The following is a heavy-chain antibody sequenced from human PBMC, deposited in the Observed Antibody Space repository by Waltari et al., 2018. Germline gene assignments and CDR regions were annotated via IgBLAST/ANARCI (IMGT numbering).Heavy chain of an antibody. J-gene: IGHJ4*02. V-gene: IGHV4-61*05. Sequence: QLQLQESGPGLVKPSENLSLTCTVSGGSISSSSYDWCWIRQTPGKGLEWIGYNYYSGSTNNNPSLKSRVTISVDTSKNQFSLKLSSVTAADTAVYYCARGVVAGTTGDVFYFDYWGQGTLVTVSS. CDR2: NYYSGST. CDR1: GGSISSSSYD. D-gene: IGHD1-1*01. CDR3: ARGVVAGTTGDVFYFDY.